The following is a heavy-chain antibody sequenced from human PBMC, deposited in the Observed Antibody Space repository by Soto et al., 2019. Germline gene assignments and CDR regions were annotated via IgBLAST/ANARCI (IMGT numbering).Heavy chain of an antibody. V-gene: IGHV1-18*01. CDR3: ARDQYDIVTGYYSGDAFAI. CDR1: GYTFNSYG. J-gene: IGHJ3*02. Sequence: QVQLVQSGAEVKKPGASVKVSCKASGYTFNSYGITWVRQAPGHWLEWMGWISAYNGNTNYAQKLQGRVTMTTDTSTSTAYMALRSLRSDDTAVYYCARDQYDIVTGYYSGDAFAIWGQGTMVTVSS. D-gene: IGHD3-9*01. CDR2: ISAYNGNT.